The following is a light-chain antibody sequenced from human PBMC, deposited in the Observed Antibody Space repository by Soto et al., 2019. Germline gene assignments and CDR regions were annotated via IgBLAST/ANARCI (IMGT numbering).Light chain of an antibody. CDR1: QSVSSR. Sequence: DIQMTQSPSTLSTSVGDRFTITCRARQSVSSRLAWYQQKPGQATKLLIYVASSLQNWVPSRFSCSGSGSEFTRTVSSLQTDDFSTDCCQQSDIYPLTFGGGTKVE. CDR3: QQSDIYPLT. CDR2: VAS. J-gene: IGKJ4*01. V-gene: IGKV1-5*01.